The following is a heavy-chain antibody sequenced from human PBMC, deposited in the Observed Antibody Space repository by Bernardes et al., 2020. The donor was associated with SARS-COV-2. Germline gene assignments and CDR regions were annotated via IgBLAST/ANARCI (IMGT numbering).Heavy chain of an antibody. Sequence: VGSLRLSCVASGSTFSNYDMHWVRQVTGKGLEWVSGIGTAGDTSYPGSVKGRFIISREKAKNSLYLQMNSLRAGDTAVYYCARVKPEYYDSSGYPFGYFDLWGRGTLVTVSS. V-gene: IGHV3-13*01. J-gene: IGHJ2*01. CDR1: GSTFSNYD. CDR3: ARVKPEYYDSSGYPFGYFDL. D-gene: IGHD3-22*01. CDR2: IGTAGDT.